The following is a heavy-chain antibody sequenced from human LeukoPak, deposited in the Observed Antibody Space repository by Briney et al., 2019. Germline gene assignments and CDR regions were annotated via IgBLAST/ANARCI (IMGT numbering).Heavy chain of an antibody. CDR1: GFIFDDYA. J-gene: IGHJ4*02. V-gene: IGHV3-9*01. D-gene: IGHD7-27*01. CDR3: VRERGETGRTDY. Sequence: PGGSLRLSCAVSGFIFDDYAMHWVRQAPGKGLEWVSGITWGRDNLAYAASVKGRFTISRDNAKNTVYLQMNSLRGEDTAVYYCVRERGETGRTDYWGQGTLVTVSS. CDR2: ITWGRDNL.